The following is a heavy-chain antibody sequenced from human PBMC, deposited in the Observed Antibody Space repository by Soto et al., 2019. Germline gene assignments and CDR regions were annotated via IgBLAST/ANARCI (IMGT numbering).Heavy chain of an antibody. Sequence: SVKVSCKASGFTFTSSAVQWVRQARGQRLEWIGWIVVGSGNTNYAQKFQERVTITRDMSTSTAYMELSSLRSEDTAVYYCAADRGGGFLEWLVNAFDIWGQGTMVTVSS. CDR2: IVVGSGNT. CDR3: AADRGGGFLEWLVNAFDI. V-gene: IGHV1-58*01. D-gene: IGHD3-3*01. CDR1: GFTFTSSA. J-gene: IGHJ3*02.